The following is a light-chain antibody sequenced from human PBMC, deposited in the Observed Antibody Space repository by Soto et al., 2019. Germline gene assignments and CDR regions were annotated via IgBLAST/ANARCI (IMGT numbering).Light chain of an antibody. CDR2: GAS. V-gene: IGKV3-20*01. CDR3: QQYGSSGT. J-gene: IGKJ1*01. Sequence: IVLTQSPVSLSLSPGERATLSCRAIQSVSNNYLAWYQQKPGQAPRLLIYGASNRATGIPDRFSGSGSGTDFTLTISRLEPEDFAVYYCQQYGSSGTFGQGTKVDIK. CDR1: QSVSNNY.